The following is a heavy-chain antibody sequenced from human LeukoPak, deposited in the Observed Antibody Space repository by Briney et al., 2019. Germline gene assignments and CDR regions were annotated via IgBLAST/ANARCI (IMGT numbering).Heavy chain of an antibody. CDR2: ISGSGGST. V-gene: IGHV3-23*01. CDR3: AKDRWVYHDFWSGPDAFDI. J-gene: IGHJ3*02. Sequence: GGSLRLSCAASGFTFSSYAMSWVRQAPGKGLEWVSAISGSGGSTYYADSVKGRFTISRDNSKNTLYLQMNSLRAEDTAVYYCAKDRWVYHDFWSGPDAFDIWGQGTMVTVSS. D-gene: IGHD3-3*01. CDR1: GFTFSSYA.